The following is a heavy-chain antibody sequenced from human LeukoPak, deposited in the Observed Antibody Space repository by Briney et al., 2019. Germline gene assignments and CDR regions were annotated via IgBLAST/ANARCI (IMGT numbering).Heavy chain of an antibody. CDR1: GGSFSGYY. V-gene: IGHV4-34*01. J-gene: IGHJ4*02. Sequence: PSETLSLTCAVYGGSFSGYYWSWIRQPPGKGLEWIGEINHSGSTNYNPSLKSRVTISVDTSKNQFSLKLSSVTAADTAVYYCARSILRGAVAGNHRDYWGQGTLVTVSS. CDR3: ARSILRGAVAGNHRDY. CDR2: INHSGST. D-gene: IGHD6-19*01.